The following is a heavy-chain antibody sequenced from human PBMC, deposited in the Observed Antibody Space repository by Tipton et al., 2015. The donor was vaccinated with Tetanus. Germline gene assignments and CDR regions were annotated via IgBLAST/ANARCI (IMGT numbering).Heavy chain of an antibody. CDR3: ARDCSGGSCYMGVVYYYGMDV. Sequence: QSGAEVKKPGASVKVSCKASGYTFTGYYMHWVRQAPGQGLEWMGWINPNSGGTNYAQKFQGRVTMTRDTSISTAYMELSRLRSDDTAVYYCARDCSGGSCYMGVVYYYGMDVWGQGTTVTVSS. V-gene: IGHV1-2*02. CDR1: GYTFTGYY. J-gene: IGHJ6*02. D-gene: IGHD2-15*01. CDR2: INPNSGGT.